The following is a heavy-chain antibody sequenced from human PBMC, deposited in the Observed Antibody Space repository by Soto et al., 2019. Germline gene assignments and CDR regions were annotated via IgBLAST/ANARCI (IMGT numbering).Heavy chain of an antibody. V-gene: IGHV4-59*11. CDR1: GVSINSHY. D-gene: IGHD3-22*01. J-gene: IGHJ4*02. CDR2: IYYTGST. CDR3: ASLVSGFFDY. Sequence: QVQLQESGPGLVKPSETLSLTCTVSGVSINSHYWSWILQPPGKGLEWIGHIYYTGSTNYNPSFKSRVTISLDTSKNQFSLKLSSVTAADTAVYYCASLVSGFFDYWDQGSLVTVSS.